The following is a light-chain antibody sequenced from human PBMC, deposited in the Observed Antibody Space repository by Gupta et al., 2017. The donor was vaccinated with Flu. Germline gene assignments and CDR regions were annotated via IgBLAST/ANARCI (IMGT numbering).Light chain of an antibody. Sequence: QSALTQPASVSGSPGQSITISCTGTSNDVGSYNLVSWYQQHPGKVPKLMIYENKKRPAGVCNRFSGSKSGNTAALTIAGLQAEDEDDYDCCSYATDSWVFGGGTKVTVL. CDR2: ENK. CDR1: SNDVGSYNL. V-gene: IGLV2-23*01. J-gene: IGLJ3*02. CDR3: CSYATDSWV.